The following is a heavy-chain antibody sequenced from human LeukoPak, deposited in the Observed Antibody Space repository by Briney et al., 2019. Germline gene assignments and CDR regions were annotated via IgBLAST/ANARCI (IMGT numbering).Heavy chain of an antibody. CDR2: ISPSGDIT. Sequence: PGGSLRLSCAASGFTFSNHGMNWVRQAPGKGLEWVSGISPSGDITYYADSVKGRFTISRDNSKNTLYLEVISLTAEDTAVYYCAKDRRAGSYDYWGQGTLVTVSS. V-gene: IGHV3-23*01. CDR1: GFTFSNHG. J-gene: IGHJ4*02. D-gene: IGHD3-10*01. CDR3: AKDRRAGSYDY.